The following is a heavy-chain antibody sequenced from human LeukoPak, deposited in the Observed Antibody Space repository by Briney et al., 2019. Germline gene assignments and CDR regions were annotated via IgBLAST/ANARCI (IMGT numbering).Heavy chain of an antibody. J-gene: IGHJ5*02. D-gene: IGHD2-2*01. CDR2: IYTSGST. CDR1: GGSISSYY. CDR3: ARDIVVVPAAPGFDP. V-gene: IGHV4-4*07. Sequence: SETLSLTCTVSGGSISSYYWSWIRQPAGKGLEWIGRIYTSGSTNYNPSLKSRVTMTVDTSKNQFSLKLSSVTAADTAVYYCARDIVVVPAAPGFDPWGQGTLVTVSS.